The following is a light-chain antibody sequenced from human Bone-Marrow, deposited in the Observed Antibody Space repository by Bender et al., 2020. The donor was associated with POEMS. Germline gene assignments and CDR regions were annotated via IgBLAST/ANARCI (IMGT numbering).Light chain of an antibody. CDR2: DVS. CDR1: SSDVGGYKY. V-gene: IGLV2-11*01. Sequence: SALTQPASVSGSPGQSITISCTGTSSDVGGYKYVSWYQHHPGRAPKLMIYDVSERPSGVPDRFSGSKSGNTASLTISGIQAEDEADYYCCSYAGTYTWVFGGGTKLTVL. CDR3: CSYAGTYTWV. J-gene: IGLJ3*02.